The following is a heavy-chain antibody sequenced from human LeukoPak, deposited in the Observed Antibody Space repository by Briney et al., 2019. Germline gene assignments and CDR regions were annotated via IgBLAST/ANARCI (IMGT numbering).Heavy chain of an antibody. CDR2: INAGNGNT. D-gene: IGHD2-2*01. J-gene: IGHJ4*02. CDR3: ARPGDIVVVPAATPFDY. V-gene: IGHV1-3*01. Sequence: ASVKVSCKASGYTLTSYAMHWVRQAPGQRLEWMGWINAGNGNTKYSQKFQGRVTITRGTSASTAYMELSSLRSEDTAVYYCARPGDIVVVPAATPFDYWGQGTLVTVSS. CDR1: GYTLTSYA.